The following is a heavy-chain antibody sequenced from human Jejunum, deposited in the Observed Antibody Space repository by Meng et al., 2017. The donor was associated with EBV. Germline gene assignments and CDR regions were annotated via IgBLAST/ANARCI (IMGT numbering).Heavy chain of an antibody. D-gene: IGHD2-2*03. J-gene: IGHJ4*02. Sequence: QVQLVQSGAEVKNPGSSVKVSCKASGGTFSNYAISWVRQAPGQGLEWMGGIIPIFATPNYAQKFQDRITITADTSTTTAYMELSSLTSEDTAIYYCARWAGHCSSANCFPPLDYWGQGTLVTV. CDR3: ARWAGHCSSANCFPPLDY. CDR1: GGTFSNYA. CDR2: IIPIFATP. V-gene: IGHV1-69*06.